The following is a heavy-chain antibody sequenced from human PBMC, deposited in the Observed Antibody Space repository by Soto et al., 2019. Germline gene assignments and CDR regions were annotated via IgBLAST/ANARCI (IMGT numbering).Heavy chain of an antibody. V-gene: IGHV3-23*01. CDR2: IGESGTPT. Sequence: PGGSLRLSCAASGFTFSSYAMKWVRQAPGKGLEWVSLIGESGTPTYYADSVKGRFTISRDNSGNTLFLEMYSLRAEDTAVYYCAREAGYSGYDSAGNWGQGTLVTVSS. CDR3: AREAGYSGYDSAGN. J-gene: IGHJ4*02. D-gene: IGHD5-12*01. CDR1: GFTFSSYA.